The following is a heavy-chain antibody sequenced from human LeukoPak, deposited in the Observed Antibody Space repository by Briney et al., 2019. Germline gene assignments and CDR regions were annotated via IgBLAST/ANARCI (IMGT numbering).Heavy chain of an antibody. Sequence: PGGSLRLSCAASAFTFSDYSMNWVRQAPGKGVEWISYIDTSSSTMYYADSVMGRFTISRDNAKESLYLQMNSLRDEDTAVYYCAREDDSWGPNNLDLWGQGTMVTVSS. D-gene: IGHD7-27*01. CDR2: IDTSSSTM. CDR3: AREDDSWGPNNLDL. J-gene: IGHJ3*01. V-gene: IGHV3-48*02. CDR1: AFTFSDYS.